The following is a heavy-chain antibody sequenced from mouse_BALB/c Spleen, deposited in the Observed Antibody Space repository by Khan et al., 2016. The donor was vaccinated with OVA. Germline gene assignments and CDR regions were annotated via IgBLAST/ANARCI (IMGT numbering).Heavy chain of an antibody. CDR1: GFTFSSFG. D-gene: IGHD4-1*01. J-gene: IGHJ2*01. CDR3: AGGMGPPFDY. Sequence: EVQLQESGGGLVQPGGSRKLSCAASGFTFSSFGMHWVRQAPEKGLEWVAYISSCSSTIYYADTVKGRFTISRDNPKNTLFLQMTSLRSEDTAMYYCAGGMGPPFDYWGQGTTLTVSS. CDR2: ISSCSSTI. V-gene: IGHV5-17*02.